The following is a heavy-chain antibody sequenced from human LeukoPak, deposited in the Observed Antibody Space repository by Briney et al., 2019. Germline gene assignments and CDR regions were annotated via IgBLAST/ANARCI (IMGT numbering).Heavy chain of an antibody. V-gene: IGHV4-59*01. CDR3: ARDRSAIFGVPEPDAFDI. J-gene: IGHJ3*02. Sequence: SETLSLTCTVSGGSISSYYWSWIRQPPGKGLEWIGDIYYSGSTTYNPSLKSRVTISVDTSKNQFSLKLSSVTAADTAVYYCARDRSAIFGVPEPDAFDIWGQGTMVTVSS. D-gene: IGHD3-3*01. CDR2: IYYSGST. CDR1: GGSISSYY.